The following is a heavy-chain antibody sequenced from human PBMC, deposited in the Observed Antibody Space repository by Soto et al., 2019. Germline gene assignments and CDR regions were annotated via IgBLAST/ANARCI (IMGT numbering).Heavy chain of an antibody. CDR2: ISYDGSNK. CDR3: AKGGEQWLANFDY. D-gene: IGHD6-19*01. Sequence: VQLVESGGGVVQPGRSLRLSCAASGFTFSSYGMHWVRQAPGKGLEWVAVISYDGSNKYYADSVKGRFTISRENSKNTLYLQMNSLRAEDTAVYYCAKGGEQWLANFDYWGQGTLVTVSS. CDR1: GFTFSSYG. J-gene: IGHJ4*02. V-gene: IGHV3-30*18.